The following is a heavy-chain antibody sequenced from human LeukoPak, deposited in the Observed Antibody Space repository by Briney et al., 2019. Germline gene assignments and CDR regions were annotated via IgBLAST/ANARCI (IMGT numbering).Heavy chain of an antibody. CDR1: GFTVNGNY. CDR3: AKDLYLRDFWSGYFDY. CDR2: IYSDGGT. J-gene: IGHJ4*02. Sequence: GGSLRLSCAASGFTVNGNYMSWVRQAPGKGLEWVSVIYSDGGTYYSDYVKGRFTISRDYSKNTLYLQMSSLRVEDTAVYYCAKDLYLRDFWSGYFDYWGQGIPVTVSS. D-gene: IGHD3-3*01. V-gene: IGHV3-53*01.